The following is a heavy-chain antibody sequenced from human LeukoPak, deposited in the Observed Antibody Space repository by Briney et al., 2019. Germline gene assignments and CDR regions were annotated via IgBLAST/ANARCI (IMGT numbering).Heavy chain of an antibody. CDR1: GGSFSGYY. CDR2: INHSGST. D-gene: IGHD2-15*01. Sequence: SETLSLTCAVYGGSFSGYYWSWIRQPPGKGLEWIGEINHSGSTNYNPSLKSRVTISVDTSKNQFSLKLSSVTAADTAVYYCTSLYCSGGSCYSNWFDPWGQGTLVTVSS. J-gene: IGHJ5*02. CDR3: TSLYCSGGSCYSNWFDP. V-gene: IGHV4-34*01.